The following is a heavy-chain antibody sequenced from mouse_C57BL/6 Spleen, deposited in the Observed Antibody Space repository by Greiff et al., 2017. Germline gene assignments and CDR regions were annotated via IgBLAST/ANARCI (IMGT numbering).Heavy chain of an antibody. Sequence: QVQLKESGAELVRPGASVTLSCKASGYTFTDYEMHWVKQTPVHGLEWIGAIDPETGGTAYNQKFKGKAILTADTSSSTAYMELRSLTSEDSAVYYCTRDSNYVYYAMDYWGQGTSVTVSS. CDR1: GYTFTDYE. D-gene: IGHD2-5*01. CDR2: IDPETGGT. V-gene: IGHV1-15*01. J-gene: IGHJ4*01. CDR3: TRDSNYVYYAMDY.